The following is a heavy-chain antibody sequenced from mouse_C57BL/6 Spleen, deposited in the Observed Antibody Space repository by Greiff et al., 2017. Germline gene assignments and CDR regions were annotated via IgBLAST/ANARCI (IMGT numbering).Heavy chain of an antibody. CDR2: ISSGSSTI. J-gene: IGHJ4*01. CDR1: GFTFSDYG. Sequence: VQLKESGGGLVKPGGSLKLSCAASGFTFSDYGMHWVRQAPEKGLEWVAYISSGSSTIYYADTVKGRFTISRDNAKNTLFLQMTSLRSEDTAMYYCARGGYYSDYYAMDYWCQGTSVTVSS. V-gene: IGHV5-17*01. D-gene: IGHD2-3*01. CDR3: ARGGYYSDYYAMDY.